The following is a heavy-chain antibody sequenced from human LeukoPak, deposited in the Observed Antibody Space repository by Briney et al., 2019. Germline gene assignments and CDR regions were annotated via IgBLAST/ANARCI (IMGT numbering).Heavy chain of an antibody. Sequence: GGSLRLSCAASGFTFSHFWMSWVRQAPGKGLEWVAYIKKTGSETYYVDSVKGRITITRDNTRNSLFLQMYSLRAEDTAVYFCAREDGYCSGGNCYSYFDSWGQGTLVTVSS. J-gene: IGHJ4*02. CDR1: GFTFSHFW. D-gene: IGHD2-15*01. CDR3: AREDGYCSGGNCYSYFDS. V-gene: IGHV3-7*01. CDR2: IKKTGSET.